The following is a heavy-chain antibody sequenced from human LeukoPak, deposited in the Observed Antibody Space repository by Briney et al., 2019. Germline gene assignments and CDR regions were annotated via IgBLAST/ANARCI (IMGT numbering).Heavy chain of an antibody. CDR2: IYTSGST. J-gene: IGHJ6*02. Sequence: PSQTLSLTCTVSGASISSGSYYWGWLRQPAGKGLEWIGRIYTSGSTHYNPSLKSRVTISVDTSKNQFSLKLSSVTAADTAVYYCARDAEVYYYGMDVWGQGTTVTVSS. V-gene: IGHV4-61*02. CDR1: GASISSGSYY. CDR3: ARDAEVYYYGMDV.